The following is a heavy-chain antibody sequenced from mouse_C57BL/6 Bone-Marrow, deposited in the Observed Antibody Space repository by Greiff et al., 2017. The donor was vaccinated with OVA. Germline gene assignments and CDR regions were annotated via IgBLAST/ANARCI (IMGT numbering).Heavy chain of an antibody. Sequence: EVQLQQSGAELVKPGASVKLSCTASGFNIKDYYMHWVKQRTEQGLEWIGRIDPEDGETKDAPKFQGKATITADTSSNTAYLQLSSLTSEDTAVYYCANSRLRPFMDYWGQGTSVTVSS. CDR3: ANSRLRPFMDY. D-gene: IGHD2-4*01. CDR2: IDPEDGET. V-gene: IGHV14-2*01. CDR1: GFNIKDYY. J-gene: IGHJ4*01.